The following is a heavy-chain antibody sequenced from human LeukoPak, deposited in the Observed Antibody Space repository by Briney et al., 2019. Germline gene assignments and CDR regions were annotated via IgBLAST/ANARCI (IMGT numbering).Heavy chain of an antibody. Sequence: ASVKVSCKASGYTFTSYAMNWVRQAPGQGLEWMGWINTNTGNPTYAQGFTGRFVFSLDTSVSTAYLQISSLKAEDTAVYYCARGEREGYSPEYLDLWGRGTLVTVSS. V-gene: IGHV7-4-1*02. D-gene: IGHD5-24*01. CDR1: GYTFTSYA. CDR2: INTNTGNP. CDR3: ARGEREGYSPEYLDL. J-gene: IGHJ2*01.